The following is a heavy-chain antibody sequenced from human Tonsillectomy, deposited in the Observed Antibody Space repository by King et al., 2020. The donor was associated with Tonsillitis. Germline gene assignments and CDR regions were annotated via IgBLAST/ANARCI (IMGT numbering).Heavy chain of an antibody. CDR3: ARKVLGSDAFDV. Sequence: VQLVESGGGLVQPGGSLRLSCAASGFAFSDYSMTWVRQAPGKGLDWVAYISGRRNAQYYIDSVRGRFTISRDDAKNSLYLQMNSLRAEDTAVYYCARKVLGSDAFDVWGLGTMVTVSS. V-gene: IGHV3-48*04. CDR2: ISGRRNAQ. CDR1: GFAFSDYS. D-gene: IGHD3-16*01. J-gene: IGHJ3*01.